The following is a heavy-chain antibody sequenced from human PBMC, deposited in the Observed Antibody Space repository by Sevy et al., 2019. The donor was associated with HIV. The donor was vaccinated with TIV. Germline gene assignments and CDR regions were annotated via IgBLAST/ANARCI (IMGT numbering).Heavy chain of an antibody. Sequence: GGSLRLSCAASGFTFSSYAMHWVRQAPGKGLEWVAVISYDGSNKYYADSVKGRFTISSDNSKNTLYLQMNSLRAEDTAVYYCAKFNRDSSGYYSDAFDIWGQGTMVTVSS. D-gene: IGHD3-22*01. J-gene: IGHJ3*02. CDR1: GFTFSSYA. CDR3: AKFNRDSSGYYSDAFDI. V-gene: IGHV3-30*04. CDR2: ISYDGSNK.